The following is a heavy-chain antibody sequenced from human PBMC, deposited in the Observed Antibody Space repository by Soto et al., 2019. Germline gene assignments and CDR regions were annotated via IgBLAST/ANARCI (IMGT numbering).Heavy chain of an antibody. J-gene: IGHJ4*02. Sequence: PSETLSLTCAVSGGSISSSNWWSWVRQPPGKGLEWIGEIYHSGSTNYNPSLKSRVTISVDKSKNQFSLKLSSVTAADTAVYYCARGYSSGRTHRDYWGQGTLVTVSS. CDR1: GGSISSSNW. D-gene: IGHD6-19*01. CDR3: ARGYSSGRTHRDY. CDR2: IYHSGST. V-gene: IGHV4-4*02.